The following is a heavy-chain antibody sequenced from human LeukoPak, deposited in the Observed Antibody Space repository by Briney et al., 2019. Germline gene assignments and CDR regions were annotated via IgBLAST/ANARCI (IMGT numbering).Heavy chain of an antibody. CDR1: GFPLVGFW. V-gene: IGHV3-7*01. Sequence: GGSLRLSCAASGFPLVGFWMSWVRQAPGKGLEWVANIKQDGSEKFYVDSVKGRFTISRDNTKNSLYLQMNSLRAEDTAVYYCARIWDTSGYYFGYFDNWGQGSLVTVSS. J-gene: IGHJ4*02. CDR3: ARIWDTSGYYFGYFDN. CDR2: IKQDGSEK. D-gene: IGHD3-22*01.